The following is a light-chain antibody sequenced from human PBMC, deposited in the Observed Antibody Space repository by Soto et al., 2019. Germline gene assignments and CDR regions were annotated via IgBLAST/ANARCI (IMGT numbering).Light chain of an antibody. Sequence: EIVLTQSPATLSLSPGERATLSCGASQSVSSSYLAWYQQKPGLAPRLLIYDASSRATGIPDRFSGSGSGTDFTLTISRLEPEDFAVYYCEQRDGTPPTFGQGTKVEVK. CDR1: QSVSSSY. CDR3: EQRDGTPPT. CDR2: DAS. J-gene: IGKJ1*01. V-gene: IGKV3D-20*01.